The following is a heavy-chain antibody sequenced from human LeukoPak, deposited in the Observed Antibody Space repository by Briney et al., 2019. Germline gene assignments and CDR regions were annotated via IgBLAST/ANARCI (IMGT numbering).Heavy chain of an antibody. D-gene: IGHD3-10*01. CDR1: GYTFTGYY. CDR3: AKVFGSGSYYYYYMDV. CDR2: INPNSGGT. J-gene: IGHJ6*03. V-gene: IGHV1-2*02. Sequence: ASVKVSCKASGYTFTGYYMHWVRRAPGQGLEWMGWINPNSGGTNYAQKFQGRVTMTRDTSISTAYMELSRLRSDDTAVYYCAKVFGSGSYYYYYMDVWGKGTTVTISS.